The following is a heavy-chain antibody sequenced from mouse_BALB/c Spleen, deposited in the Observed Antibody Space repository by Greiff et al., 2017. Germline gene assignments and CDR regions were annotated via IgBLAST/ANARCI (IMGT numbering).Heavy chain of an antibody. D-gene: IGHD1-1*01. CDR1: GFSLTSYG. Sequence: QVQLQQSGPGLVQPSQSLSITCTVSGFSLTSYGVHWVRQSPGKGLEWLGVIWSGGSTDYNAAFISRLSISKDNSKSQVFFKMNSLQANDTAIYYCARNSDYYGSFPAYWGQGTLVTVSA. CDR3: ARNSDYYGSFPAY. J-gene: IGHJ3*01. CDR2: IWSGGST. V-gene: IGHV2-2*02.